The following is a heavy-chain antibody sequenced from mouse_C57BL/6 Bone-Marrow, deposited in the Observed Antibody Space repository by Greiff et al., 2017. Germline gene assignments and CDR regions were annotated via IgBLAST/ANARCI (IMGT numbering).Heavy chain of an antibody. V-gene: IGHV5-4*01. CDR2: ISDGGSYT. Sequence: DVQLQESGGGLVKPGGSLKLSCAASGFTFSSYAMSWVRQTPEKRLEWVATISDGGSYTYYPDNVKGRFTISRDNAKNNLYLQMSHLKSEDTAMYYCARDPYYYGSSFLDYWGQGTTLTVSS. CDR3: ARDPYYYGSSFLDY. CDR1: GFTFSSYA. D-gene: IGHD1-1*01. J-gene: IGHJ2*01.